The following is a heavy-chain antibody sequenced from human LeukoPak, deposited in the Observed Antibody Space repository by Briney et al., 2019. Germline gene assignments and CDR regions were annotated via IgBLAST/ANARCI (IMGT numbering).Heavy chain of an antibody. D-gene: IGHD3-10*01. Sequence: SVKVSCKASGGTFSSYAIRWVRQAPGQGLEWMGRIIPIFGTANYAQKFQGRVTITTDGSTSTAYMELSSLRSEDTAVYYCARPYYGSGSYSNEYFQHWGQSTLVTVSS. V-gene: IGHV1-69*05. CDR3: ARPYYGSGSYSNEYFQH. CDR1: GGTFSSYA. CDR2: IIPIFGTA. J-gene: IGHJ1*01.